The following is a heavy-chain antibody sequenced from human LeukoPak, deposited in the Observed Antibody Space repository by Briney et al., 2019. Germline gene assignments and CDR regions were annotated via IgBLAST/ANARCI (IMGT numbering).Heavy chain of an antibody. CDR3: ARGGGYCSGGSCLRYFDL. V-gene: IGHV4-61*02. D-gene: IGHD2-15*01. CDR1: GGSISSGSYY. J-gene: IGHJ2*01. Sequence: SETLSLTCTVSGGSISSGSYYWGWIRQPAGKGLEWIGRIYTSGSTNYNPSLKSRVTISVDTSKNQFSLKLSSVTAADTAVYYCARGGGYCSGGSCLRYFDLWAVAPWSLSPQ. CDR2: IYTSGST.